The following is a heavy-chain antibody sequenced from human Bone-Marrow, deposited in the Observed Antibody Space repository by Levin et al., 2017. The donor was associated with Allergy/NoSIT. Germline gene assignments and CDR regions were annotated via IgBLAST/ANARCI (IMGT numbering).Heavy chain of an antibody. CDR2: ISYDGSNK. J-gene: IGHJ4*02. V-gene: IGHV3-30*18. Sequence: PGGSLRLSCADSGFTFSSYGMHWVRQAPGKGLEWVAVISYDGSNKYYADSVKGRFTISRDNSKNTLYLQMNSLRAEDTAVYYCAKDLLYCSGGSCYSTSRGRPDYWGQGTLVTVSS. CDR3: AKDLLYCSGGSCYSTSRGRPDY. CDR1: GFTFSSYG. D-gene: IGHD2-15*01.